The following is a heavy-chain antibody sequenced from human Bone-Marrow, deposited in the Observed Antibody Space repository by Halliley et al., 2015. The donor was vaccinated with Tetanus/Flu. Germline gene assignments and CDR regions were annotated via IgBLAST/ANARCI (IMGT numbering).Heavy chain of an antibody. Sequence: GKGLEWMGRISTYNGNTNYAPNLLGRLTMTTATATTTAYMEMRSLRSDDTAVYYCASGRNLENWGHGTLVTVSS. V-gene: IGHV1-18*01. J-gene: IGHJ4*01. CDR2: ISTYNGNT. CDR3: ASGRNLEN. D-gene: IGHD1-1*01.